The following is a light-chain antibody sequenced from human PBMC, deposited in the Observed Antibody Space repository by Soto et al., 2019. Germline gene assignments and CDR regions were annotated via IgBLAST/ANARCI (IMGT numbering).Light chain of an antibody. V-gene: IGLV2-14*03. Sequence: QSALTQPASVSGSPGQSITISCTGTSSDVGAYDFVSWYQQHPDKAPKLMIYEVSNRPSGVSNRFSGSKSVNTATLTISGLQADDEAEYYCSSYKSSSTRVFGPGTKVTVL. CDR1: SSDVGAYDF. CDR3: SSYKSSSTRV. CDR2: EVS. J-gene: IGLJ1*01.